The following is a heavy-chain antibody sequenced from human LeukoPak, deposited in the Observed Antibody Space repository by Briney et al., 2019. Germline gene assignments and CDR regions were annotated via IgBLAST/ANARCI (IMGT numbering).Heavy chain of an antibody. CDR2: IYHSGST. D-gene: IGHD6-13*01. CDR1: GDSISSGGYS. V-gene: IGHV4-30-2*01. CDR3: ARGYIAAAGGGVDY. Sequence: PSQTLSLTCAVSGDSISSGGYSWSWIRQPPGKGLEWIGHIYHSGSTYYNPSLKSRVTISVDTSKNQFSLKLSSVTAADTAVYYCARGYIAAAGGGVDYWGQGTLVTVSS. J-gene: IGHJ4*02.